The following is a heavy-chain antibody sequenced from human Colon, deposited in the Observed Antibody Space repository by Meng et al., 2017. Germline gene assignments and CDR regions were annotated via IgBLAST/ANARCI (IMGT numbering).Heavy chain of an antibody. D-gene: IGHD3-22*01. J-gene: IGHJ5*02. CDR2: FYFSGNT. CDR3: ARYYYDSSGVTYFDP. Sequence: QVQLSESGPGRVKPSQTLSLTCTVSGDSISSGNHYWSWSRQHPWKGLEWIGYFYFSGNTYYNPSLKSRVTISVDTSKNQFSLNLRSVTAADTAVYYCARYYYDSSGVTYFDPWGQGTLVTVSS. V-gene: IGHV4-31*03. CDR1: GDSISSGNHY.